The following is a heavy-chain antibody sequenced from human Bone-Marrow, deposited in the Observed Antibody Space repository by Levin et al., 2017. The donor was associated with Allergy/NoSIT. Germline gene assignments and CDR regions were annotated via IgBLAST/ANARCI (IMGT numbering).Heavy chain of an antibody. CDR2: IKSKTDGGTT. J-gene: IGHJ4*02. CDR1: GFTFSNAW. V-gene: IGHV3-15*01. Sequence: GGSLRLSCAASGFTFSNAWMSWVRQAPGKGLEWVGCIKSKTDGGTTDYAAPVKGRFTISRDDSKNTLYLQMNSLKTEDTAVYYCTTVSRLGSSWPRGNYWGQGTLVTVSS. CDR3: TTVSRLGSSWPRGNY. D-gene: IGHD6-13*01.